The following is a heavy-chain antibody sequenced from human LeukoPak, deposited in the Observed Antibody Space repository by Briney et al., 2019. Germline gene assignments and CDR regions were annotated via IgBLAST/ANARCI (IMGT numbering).Heavy chain of an antibody. CDR1: GFTFSANP. J-gene: IGHJ4*02. D-gene: IGHD1-7*01. Sequence: GGSLRLSCAASGFTFSANPMRWVRQAPGKGLECVSSISGNGDYTYYADSVKGRLTISRDNSKNTLYVQVNSLRAEDTAVYYCAKGAATKPFDCWGQGTLVTVSS. CDR3: AKGAATKPFDC. CDR2: ISGNGDYT. V-gene: IGHV3-23*01.